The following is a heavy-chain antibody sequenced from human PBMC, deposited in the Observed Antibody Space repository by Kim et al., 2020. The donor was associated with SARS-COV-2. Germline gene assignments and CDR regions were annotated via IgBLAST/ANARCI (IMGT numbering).Heavy chain of an antibody. CDR3: AKDRLRPTRGDWVTFDY. V-gene: IGHV3-30*18. Sequence: GGSLRLSCAASGFTFSSYGMHWVRQAPGKGLEWVAVISYDGSNKYYADSVKGRFTISRDNSKNTLYLQMNSLRAEDTAVYYCAKDRLRPTRGDWVTFDYWGQGTLVTVSS. CDR2: ISYDGSNK. CDR1: GFTFSSYG. D-gene: IGHD2-21*02. J-gene: IGHJ4*02.